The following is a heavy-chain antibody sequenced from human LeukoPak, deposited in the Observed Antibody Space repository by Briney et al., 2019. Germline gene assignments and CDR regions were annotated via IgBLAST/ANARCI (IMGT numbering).Heavy chain of an antibody. CDR1: GFTFSSYA. J-gene: IGHJ4*02. CDR2: ISGSGGST. V-gene: IGHV3-23*01. CDR3: AKDSLYGDSVLYYFDY. Sequence: GGSLRLSCAASGFTFSSYAMSWVRQAPGKGLEWVSAISGSGGSTYYADSVKGRFTISRDNSKNTLYLQMNSLRAEDTAVYYCAKDSLYGDSVLYYFDYWGQGTLVTVSS. D-gene: IGHD4-17*01.